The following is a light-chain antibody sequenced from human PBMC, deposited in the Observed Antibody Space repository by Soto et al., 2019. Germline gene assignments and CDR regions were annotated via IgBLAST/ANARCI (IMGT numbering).Light chain of an antibody. V-gene: IGKV3D-15*01. J-gene: IGKJ4*01. CDR2: RVS. CDR3: QQYYSYPSLT. Sequence: EILLTQSPGTLSLSPGERATRSCMASQSFRGLLAWYQQKPSQAPRLLIYRVSSRATGIPARFSGSGSGTDFTLTISCLQSEDFATYYCQQYYSYPSLTFGGGTKVDI. CDR1: QSFRGL.